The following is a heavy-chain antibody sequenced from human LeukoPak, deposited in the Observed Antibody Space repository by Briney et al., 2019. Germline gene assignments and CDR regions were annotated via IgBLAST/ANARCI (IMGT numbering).Heavy chain of an antibody. CDR3: VRDLAMYYYDSSGCLDY. J-gene: IGHJ4*02. Sequence: GGSLRLSCAGSGFTFSKYAVDRVRQAPGKGVEGGAVISYDGRKKYYADSVKGRFTLFRDNSKHTLYLQMNSLRAEDTAVYYCVRDLAMYYYDSSGCLDYWGQGTLVTVSS. V-gene: IGHV3-30*04. CDR2: ISYDGRKK. CDR1: GFTFSKYA. D-gene: IGHD3-22*01.